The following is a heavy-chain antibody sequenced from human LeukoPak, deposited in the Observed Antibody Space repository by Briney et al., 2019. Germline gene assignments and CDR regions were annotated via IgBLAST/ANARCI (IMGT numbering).Heavy chain of an antibody. D-gene: IGHD1-26*01. Sequence: SETLSLTCTVSGGSISSYYWSWIRQPPGKGLEWIGYIYYSGSTYYNPSLKSRVTISVDTSKNQFSLKLSSVTAADTAVYYCARESGGGSYYWGQGTLVTVSS. J-gene: IGHJ4*02. CDR1: GGSISSYY. V-gene: IGHV4-59*01. CDR3: ARESGGGSYY. CDR2: IYYSGST.